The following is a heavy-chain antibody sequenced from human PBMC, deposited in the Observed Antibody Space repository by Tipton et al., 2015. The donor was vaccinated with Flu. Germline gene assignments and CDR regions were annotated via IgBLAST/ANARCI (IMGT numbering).Heavy chain of an antibody. CDR2: IIPIFGPP. D-gene: IGHD2-2*01. Sequence: QVQLVQSGAEVKKPGSSVRVSCKASGGTFKTYAISWVRQAPGQGLEWMGGIIPIFGPPKYAQKFQGRVTITADESTSTVYMELSRLRYEDTAVYFCARGGLLGYCSGPTCYPPDFWGLGTLVAVSS. V-gene: IGHV1-69*12. CDR1: GGTFKTYA. J-gene: IGHJ4*02. CDR3: ARGGLLGYCSGPTCYPPDF.